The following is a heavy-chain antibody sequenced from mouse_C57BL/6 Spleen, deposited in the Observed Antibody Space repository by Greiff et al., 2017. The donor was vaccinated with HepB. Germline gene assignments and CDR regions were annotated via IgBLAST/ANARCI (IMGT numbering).Heavy chain of an antibody. CDR3: ARLGYDYDCFDY. Sequence: EVQGVESGGGLVKPGGSLKLSCAASGFTFSSYTMSWVRQTPEKRLEWVATISGGGGNTYYPDSVKGRFTISRDNAKNTLYLQMSSLRSEDTALYYCARLGYDYDCFDYWGQGTPLTVSS. J-gene: IGHJ2*01. V-gene: IGHV5-9*01. CDR1: GFTFSSYT. CDR2: ISGGGGNT. D-gene: IGHD2-4*01.